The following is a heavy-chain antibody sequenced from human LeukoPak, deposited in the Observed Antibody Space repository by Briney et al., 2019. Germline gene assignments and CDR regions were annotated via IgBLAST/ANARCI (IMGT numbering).Heavy chain of an antibody. J-gene: IGHJ6*02. Sequence: SVNVSCKASGGTFSSYAISWVRQAPGQGLEWIGRIIPILGIANYAQKFQGRVTITADKSTSTAYMELSSLRSEDTAVYYCAALLTGDGYYYSYGMDVWGQGTTVTVSS. V-gene: IGHV1-69*04. CDR2: IIPILGIA. CDR1: GGTFSSYA. D-gene: IGHD7-27*01. CDR3: AALLTGDGYYYSYGMDV.